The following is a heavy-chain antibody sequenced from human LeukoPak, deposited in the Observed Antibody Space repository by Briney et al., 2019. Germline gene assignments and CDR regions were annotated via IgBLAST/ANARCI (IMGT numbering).Heavy chain of an antibody. J-gene: IGHJ4*02. CDR1: GGSFSGYY. CDR2: INHSGST. V-gene: IGHV4-34*01. D-gene: IGHD4-23*01. Sequence: SSGTLSLTCAVYGGSFSGYYWSWIRQPPGKGLEWIGEINHSGSTNYNPSLKSRVTISVDTSKNQFSLKLSSVTAADTAVYYCARAATVVRRAFDYWGQGTLVTVSS. CDR3: ARAATVVRRAFDY.